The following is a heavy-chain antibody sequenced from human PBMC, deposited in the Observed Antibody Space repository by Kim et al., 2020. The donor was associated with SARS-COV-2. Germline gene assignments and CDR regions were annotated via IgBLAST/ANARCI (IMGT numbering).Heavy chain of an antibody. Sequence: ASVKVSCKASGYTFTSYAMNWVRQAPGQGLEWMGWINTNTGNPTYAQGFTGRFVFSLDTSVSTAYLQICSLKAEDTAVYYCARDLIIAAADSEDYYYGMDVWGQGTTVTVSS. CDR1: GYTFTSYA. CDR3: ARDLIIAAADSEDYYYGMDV. V-gene: IGHV7-4-1*01. J-gene: IGHJ6*02. D-gene: IGHD6-13*01. CDR2: INTNTGNP.